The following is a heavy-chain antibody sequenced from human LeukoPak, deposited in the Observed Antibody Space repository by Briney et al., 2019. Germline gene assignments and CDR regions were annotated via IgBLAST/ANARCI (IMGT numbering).Heavy chain of an antibody. V-gene: IGHV4-4*02. J-gene: IGHJ4*02. D-gene: IGHD1-26*01. Sequence: SETLSLTCAVSGGSISSSNWWSWVRQFPGKGLEWIGEIYHSGSINYSPSLKSRVTISVDKSKNQFSLKLSSVTAADTAVYYCARARAWELGPFDYWGQGTLVTVSS. CDR2: IYHSGSI. CDR1: GGSISSSNW. CDR3: ARARAWELGPFDY.